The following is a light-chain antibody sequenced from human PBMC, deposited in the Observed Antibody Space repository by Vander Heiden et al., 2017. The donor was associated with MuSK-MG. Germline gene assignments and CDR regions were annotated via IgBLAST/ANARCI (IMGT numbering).Light chain of an antibody. J-gene: IGLJ3*02. CDR2: GQN. Sequence: SELTQDPAVSVAVGQTVRISCHVDSVRRYDASWYRQKPGQAPELVIYGQNYRPTGMPARFSGSTSGTTATLTINGAQADDEAEYYCNSRDISGAHLEFGGGTKLTVL. CDR1: SVRRYD. CDR3: NSRDISGAHLE. V-gene: IGLV3-19*01.